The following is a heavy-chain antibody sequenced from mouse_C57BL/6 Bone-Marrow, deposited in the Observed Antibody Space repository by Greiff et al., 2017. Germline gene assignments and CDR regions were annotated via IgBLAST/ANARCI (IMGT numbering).Heavy chain of an antibody. J-gene: IGHJ4*01. CDR1: GYSITSGYY. CDR2: ISYDGSN. CDR3: ARSDGYYGYYYAMDY. Sequence: EVQLQESGPGLVKPSQSLSLTCSVTGYSITSGYYWNWIRQFPGNKLEWMGYISYDGSNNYNPSLKNRISITRDTSKNQFFLKLNSVTTEDTATYYCARSDGYYGYYYAMDYWGQGTSVTVSS. D-gene: IGHD2-3*01. V-gene: IGHV3-6*01.